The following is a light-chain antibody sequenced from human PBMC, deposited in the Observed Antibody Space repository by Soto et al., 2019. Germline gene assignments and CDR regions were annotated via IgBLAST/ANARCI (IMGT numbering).Light chain of an antibody. V-gene: IGKV3D-15*02. Sequence: EIVMTQSPATLSLSPGERATLSCRASQSVSTNLAWYEQRPGQAPRLLIYDASTRAAGIPVRFSGSGSGTGFSLTISSLQSEDFALYYCQRYKDSPTFGQGTKVEFK. CDR2: DAS. CDR3: QRYKDSPT. J-gene: IGKJ1*01. CDR1: QSVSTN.